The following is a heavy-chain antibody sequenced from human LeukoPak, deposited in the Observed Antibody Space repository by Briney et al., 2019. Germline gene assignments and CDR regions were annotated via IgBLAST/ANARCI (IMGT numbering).Heavy chain of an antibody. J-gene: IGHJ5*02. CDR3: ARGSWGCSSTSCYGWFDP. CDR2: INHSGST. V-gene: IGHV4-39*07. Sequence: SETLSLTCTVSGGSISSGGYYWSWIRQPPGKGLEWIGEINHSGSTNYNPSLKSRVTISVDTSKNQFSLKLSSVTAADTAVYYCARGSWGCSSTSCYGWFDPWGQGTLVTVSS. CDR1: GGSISSGGYY. D-gene: IGHD2-2*01.